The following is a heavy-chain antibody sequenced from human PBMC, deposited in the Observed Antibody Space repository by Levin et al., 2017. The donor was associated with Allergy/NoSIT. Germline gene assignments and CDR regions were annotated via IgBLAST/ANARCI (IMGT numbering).Heavy chain of an antibody. CDR3: ARRDSDGSNSFDY. V-gene: IGHV5-51*01. D-gene: IGHD4-23*01. Sequence: GGSLRLSCQASGYSFTSYWFGWVRRRPGKGLEWMGLIFPSDSDTRVSPSFQGQIIMSVDKSISTAYLQWSSLRASDSAMYYCARRDSDGSNSFDYWGQGTLVTVSS. CDR2: IFPSDSDT. CDR1: GYSFTSYW. J-gene: IGHJ4*02.